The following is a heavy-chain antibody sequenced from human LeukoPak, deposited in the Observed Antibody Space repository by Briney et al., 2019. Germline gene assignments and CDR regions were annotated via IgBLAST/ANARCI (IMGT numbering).Heavy chain of an antibody. J-gene: IGHJ4*02. CDR2: IYPGDSDT. V-gene: IGHV5-51*01. CDR1: GYSFTSYW. D-gene: IGHD3-22*01. CDR3: ARQAPHDTSGYLVDY. Sequence: GESLKISCKASGYSFTSYWIGWVRQVPGKGLEWMGIIYPGDSDTRYSPSFQGQVTISVDKFISTAYLQWSSLKASDTAMFYCARQAPHDTSGYLVDYWGQGTLVTVSS.